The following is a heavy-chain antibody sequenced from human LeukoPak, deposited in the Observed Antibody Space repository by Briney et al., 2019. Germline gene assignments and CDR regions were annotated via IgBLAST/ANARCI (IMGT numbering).Heavy chain of an antibody. D-gene: IGHD6-13*01. CDR2: IYYSGST. Sequence: PSETLSLTCTVSGGSLSSYYWSWIRQPPGKGLEWIGYIYYSGSTNYNPSLKSRVTISVGTSKNQFSLKLSSVTAADTAVYYCARAVGSWYYYYGMDVWGQGTTVTVSS. CDR1: GGSLSSYY. V-gene: IGHV4-59*01. CDR3: ARAVGSWYYYYGMDV. J-gene: IGHJ6*02.